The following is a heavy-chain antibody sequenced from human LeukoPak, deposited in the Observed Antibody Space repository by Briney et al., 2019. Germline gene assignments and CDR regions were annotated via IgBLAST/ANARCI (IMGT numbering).Heavy chain of an antibody. CDR2: IYPADSDI. V-gene: IGHV5-51*01. D-gene: IGHD2-15*01. CDR1: GYSINNYW. Sequence: GESLKISCKGSGYSINNYWIGWVRQMPGKGLEWMGIIYPADSDIRYSPSFQGQVTISADKSISTAYLQWSSLKASDTVMYYCARQEYCSGGSCYTWLDPWGQGTLVIVSS. CDR3: ARQEYCSGGSCYTWLDP. J-gene: IGHJ5*02.